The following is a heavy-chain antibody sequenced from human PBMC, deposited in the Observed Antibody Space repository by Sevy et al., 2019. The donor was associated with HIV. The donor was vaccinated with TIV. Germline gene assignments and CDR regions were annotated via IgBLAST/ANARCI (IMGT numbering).Heavy chain of an antibody. CDR3: ARDYYDSSGYLDLFGY. D-gene: IGHD3-22*01. CDR2: IKQDGSEK. CDR1: GFTFSSYW. J-gene: IGHJ4*02. Sequence: GGSLRLSCAASGFTFSSYWMSWVRQAPGKGLEWVANIKQDGSEKYYVDSVKGRFTISRDNAKNSLYLQMNSPRAEDTAVYYCARDYYDSSGYLDLFGYWGQGTLVTVSS. V-gene: IGHV3-7*01.